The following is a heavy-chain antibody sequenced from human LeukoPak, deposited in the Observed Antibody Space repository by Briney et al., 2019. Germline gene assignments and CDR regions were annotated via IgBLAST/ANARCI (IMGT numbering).Heavy chain of an antibody. CDR1: GYSFTNYW. D-gene: IGHD3-22*01. Sequence: GESLKISYKHSGYSFTNYWIGWVRQMPGKGLEWMGIIYPGDSDTKYSPSFQGHVTISVDKSITTAFLQWSSLKPSDTAIYYCARRYYETSGYSSFDYWGQGTLVTVSS. V-gene: IGHV5-51*01. J-gene: IGHJ4*02. CDR3: ARRYYETSGYSSFDY. CDR2: IYPGDSDT.